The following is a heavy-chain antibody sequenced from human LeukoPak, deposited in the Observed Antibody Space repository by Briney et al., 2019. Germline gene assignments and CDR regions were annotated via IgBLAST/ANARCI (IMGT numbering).Heavy chain of an antibody. CDR3: ARDRVLWFGELSYYYYYMDV. V-gene: IGHV4-39*07. CDR1: GGSISTSSYY. Sequence: SETLSLPCTVSGGSISTSSYYWGWVRQPPGKGLEWIGNIFYSGSTYYSPSLKSRVTISVDTSKNQFSLKLSSVTAADTAVYYCARDRVLWFGELSYYYYYMDVWGKGTTVTISS. CDR2: IFYSGST. D-gene: IGHD3-10*01. J-gene: IGHJ6*03.